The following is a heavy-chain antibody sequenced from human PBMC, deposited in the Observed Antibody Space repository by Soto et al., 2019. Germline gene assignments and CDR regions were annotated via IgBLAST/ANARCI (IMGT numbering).Heavy chain of an antibody. Sequence: GGSLRLSCAASGFTFSNYGFHWVRQAPGKGLEWVAVIWYDGSKTYYVESVKGRFTISRDNSKNTLYLQMNSLRAEDTAVYCCARDLGSTNYYFDYWGLGTLVTVSS. CDR3: ARDLGSTNYYFDY. J-gene: IGHJ4*02. CDR1: GFTFSNYG. D-gene: IGHD5-12*01. V-gene: IGHV3-33*08. CDR2: IWYDGSKT.